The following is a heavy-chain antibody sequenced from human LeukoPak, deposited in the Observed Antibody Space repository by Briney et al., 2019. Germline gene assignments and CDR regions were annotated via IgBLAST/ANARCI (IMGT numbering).Heavy chain of an antibody. Sequence: GRSLRLSCTASGFTFNDYAMHWVRQAPGKGLEWVSGISWDGDDIAYADSVKGRVTISRDNAKSSLYLEMNTLRTEDTAFYYCVKDGDTSGYRRGLLDYWGQGTLVTVSS. CDR3: VKDGDTSGYRRGLLDY. CDR2: ISWDGDDI. J-gene: IGHJ4*02. V-gene: IGHV3-9*01. D-gene: IGHD3-22*01. CDR1: GFTFNDYA.